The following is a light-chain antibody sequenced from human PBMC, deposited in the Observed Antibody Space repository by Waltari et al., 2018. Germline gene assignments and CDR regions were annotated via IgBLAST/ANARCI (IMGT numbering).Light chain of an antibody. Sequence: DIQMTQSPSSLSASVGDRVTITCRASQGIGNSLAWYQQKPGKAPNLLLYATSRLQSGVPSRFSGSGSGTDYTLTISSLQPEECATYYGQQYSSTPWTFGQGAKVEIK. CDR3: QQYSSTPWT. CDR2: ATS. J-gene: IGKJ1*01. V-gene: IGKV1-NL1*01. CDR1: QGIGNS.